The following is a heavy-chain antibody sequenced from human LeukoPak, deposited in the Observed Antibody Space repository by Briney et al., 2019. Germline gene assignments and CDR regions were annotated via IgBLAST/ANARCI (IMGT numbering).Heavy chain of an antibody. CDR1: GFTFSSYA. V-gene: IGHV3-23*01. CDR2: ISGSGGST. J-gene: IGHJ6*03. D-gene: IGHD2-8*01. CDR3: ANGNRCTSPNCLGYYYFYMDV. Sequence: GGSLRLSCAASGFTFSSYAMSWVRQAPGKGLEWVSAISGSGGSTYYADSVKGRFTISRDNSKNTLYLQMNSLRLEDTAVYYCANGNRCTSPNCLGYYYFYMDVWGKGTTVTVSS.